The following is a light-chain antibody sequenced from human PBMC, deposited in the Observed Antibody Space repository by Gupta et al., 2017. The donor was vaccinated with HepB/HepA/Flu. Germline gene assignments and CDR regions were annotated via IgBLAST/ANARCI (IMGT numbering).Light chain of an antibody. CDR1: ISNIGYYT. Sequence: QPVLTQPPSASEIPVQRVLISCSGGISNIGYYTVNWYRQFPGTAPKPLMYSDDQRPSGVPDRFPGSKSGTSACPAISGLQADDEADYDCANWDDSLDGAVFGGGTKMSV. V-gene: IGLV1-44*01. CDR3: ANWDDSLDGAV. J-gene: IGLJ2*01. CDR2: SDD.